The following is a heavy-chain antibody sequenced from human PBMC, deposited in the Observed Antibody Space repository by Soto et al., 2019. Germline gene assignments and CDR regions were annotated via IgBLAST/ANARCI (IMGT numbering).Heavy chain of an antibody. CDR1: GGSFSGSY. J-gene: IGHJ3*02. CDR3: VRVVGSSGWYYGSFDI. CDR2: INQSGST. Sequence: PSETLSLTCAVYGGSFSGSYWNWIRQPPGKGLEWIGEINQSGSTNYNPSLKSRVTISVDTSKNQFSLKLSSVTAADSAVYYCVRVVGSSGWYYGSFDIWGPGTMVTVSS. V-gene: IGHV4-34*01. D-gene: IGHD6-19*01.